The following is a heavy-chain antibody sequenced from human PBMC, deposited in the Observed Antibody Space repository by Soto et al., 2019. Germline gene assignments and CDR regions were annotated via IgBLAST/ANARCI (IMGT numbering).Heavy chain of an antibody. D-gene: IGHD2-15*01. CDR2: IYNEFT. J-gene: IGHJ3*02. CDR3: VREPRYCSGGSCSIMGDAFDI. CDR1: GFTVTEIY. Sequence: EVQLVESGGGLVQPGGSLRLSCVASGFTVTEIYMNWVRQAPGKGLEWVSVIYNEFTDYADSVRCRFSISTDSSKNALYLQMNILRAEDSAVYYCVREPRYCSGGSCSIMGDAFDIWGQGTMVTVSS. V-gene: IGHV3-66*01.